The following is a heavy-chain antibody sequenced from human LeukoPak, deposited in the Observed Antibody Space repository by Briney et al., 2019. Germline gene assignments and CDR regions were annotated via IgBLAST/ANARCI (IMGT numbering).Heavy chain of an antibody. Sequence: SETLSLTCAVYGGSFSGYYWSWIRQPPGKGLEWIGEIYHSGSTNYNLSLKSRVTISVDKSKNQFSLKLSSVTAADTAVYYCARADYSSTWSHDYYYMDVWGKGTTVTVSS. CDR3: ARADYSSTWSHDYYYMDV. J-gene: IGHJ6*03. CDR2: IYHSGST. CDR1: GGSFSGYY. V-gene: IGHV4-34*01. D-gene: IGHD6-13*01.